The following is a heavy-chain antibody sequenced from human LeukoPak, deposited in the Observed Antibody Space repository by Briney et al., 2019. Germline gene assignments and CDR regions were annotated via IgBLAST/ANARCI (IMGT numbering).Heavy chain of an antibody. CDR1: GFTFSSYW. D-gene: IGHD2-15*01. J-gene: IGHJ5*02. CDR2: IKQDGSEK. Sequence: QSGGSLRLSCAASGFTFSSYWMSWVRQAPGKGLEWVANIKQDGSEKYYVDSVKGRFTISRDNAKNSLYLQMTSLRAEDTAVYYCARDGIGYCSGGSCYPPANWFDPWGQGTLVTVSS. CDR3: ARDGIGYCSGGSCYPPANWFDP. V-gene: IGHV3-7*01.